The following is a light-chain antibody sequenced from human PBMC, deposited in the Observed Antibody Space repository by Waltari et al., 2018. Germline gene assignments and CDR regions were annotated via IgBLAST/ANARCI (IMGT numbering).Light chain of an antibody. J-gene: IGKJ1*01. Sequence: DIVMTQSPDSLAVSLGERATINCKSSQNILYSSNNKNYLAWYQLKPGQAPKLLFYWASTRESGVPDRFSGSGYGTEFTLTINSLQAEDVAVYYCQQHYSTPRTFGQGTKVEIK. CDR1: QNILYSSNNKNY. CDR3: QQHYSTPRT. V-gene: IGKV4-1*01. CDR2: WAS.